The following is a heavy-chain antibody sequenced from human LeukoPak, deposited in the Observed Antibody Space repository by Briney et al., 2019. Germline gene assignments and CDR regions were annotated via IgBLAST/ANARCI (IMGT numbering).Heavy chain of an antibody. Sequence: PSETLSLTCTVSGGSISSSSYYWGWIRQPPGKVLEWIGSIYYSGSTYYNPSLKSRVTISVDTSKNQFSLKLSSVTAADTAVYYCARRKRGMAESLSKVGKRWFDPWGQGTLVTVSS. D-gene: IGHD1-26*01. CDR3: ARRKRGMAESLSKVGKRWFDP. CDR2: IYYSGST. CDR1: GGSISSSSYY. V-gene: IGHV4-39*07. J-gene: IGHJ5*02.